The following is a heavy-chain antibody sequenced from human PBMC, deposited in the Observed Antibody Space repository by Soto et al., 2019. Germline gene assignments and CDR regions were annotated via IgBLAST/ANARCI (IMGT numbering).Heavy chain of an antibody. V-gene: IGHV5-10-1*01. D-gene: IGHD4-17*01. CDR3: AYSTVTTDYYYYYGMDV. CDR1: GYSFTIYW. CDR2: IDPSDSYT. Sequence: GESLKISCKGSGYSFTIYWISWVLQMPGKGLEWMGRIDPSDSYTNYSPSFQGHVTISADKSISTAYLQWSSLKASDTAMYYCAYSTVTTDYYYYYGMDVWGQGTTVTV. J-gene: IGHJ6*02.